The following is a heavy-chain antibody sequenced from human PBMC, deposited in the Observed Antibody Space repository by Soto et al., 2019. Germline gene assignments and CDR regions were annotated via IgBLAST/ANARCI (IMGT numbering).Heavy chain of an antibody. J-gene: IGHJ4*02. Sequence: GGSLRLSCAASGFTFSSYAMSWVRQAPGKGLEWVSAISGSGGSKYYADSVKGRFTISRDNSKNTLYLQMNSLRAEDTAVYYCAKDREGYCSGGSCLRNRYFDYWGQGTLVTVSS. CDR1: GFTFSSYA. CDR2: ISGSGGSK. D-gene: IGHD2-15*01. CDR3: AKDREGYCSGGSCLRNRYFDY. V-gene: IGHV3-23*01.